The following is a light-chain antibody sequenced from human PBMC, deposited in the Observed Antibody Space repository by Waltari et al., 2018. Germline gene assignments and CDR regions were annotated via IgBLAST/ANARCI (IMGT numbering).Light chain of an antibody. CDR2: EGS. J-gene: IGLJ3*02. V-gene: IGLV2-23*01. CDR1: SSDFGGYNL. CDR3: CSYAGSRV. Sequence: QSALTQPASVSGSPGQSITISCTGTSSDFGGYNLVSGYQQHPGKAPKLMIYEGSKRPSGVSNRFSGSKSGNTAYLTISGLQAGDEADYYCCSYAGSRVFGGGTKLTVL.